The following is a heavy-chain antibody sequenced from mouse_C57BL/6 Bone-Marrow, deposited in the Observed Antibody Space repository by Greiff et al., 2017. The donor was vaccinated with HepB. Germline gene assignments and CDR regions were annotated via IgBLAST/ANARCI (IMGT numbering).Heavy chain of an antibody. CDR3: ARRPHYYGSSGWYFDV. Sequence: VQLKESGPVLVKPGPSVKISCKASGFTFTDYYMHWVKQSHGKSLEWIGLVYPYNGGTSYNQKFKGKATLTVDTSSSTAYMELNSLTSEDSAVYYCARRPHYYGSSGWYFDVWGTGTTVTVSS. CDR2: VYPYNGGT. CDR1: GFTFTDYY. D-gene: IGHD1-1*01. V-gene: IGHV1-36*01. J-gene: IGHJ1*03.